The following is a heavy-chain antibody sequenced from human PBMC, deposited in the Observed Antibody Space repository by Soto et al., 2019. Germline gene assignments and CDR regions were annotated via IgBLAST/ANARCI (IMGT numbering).Heavy chain of an antibody. CDR3: ATHDTRGFYYSMDV. V-gene: IGHV1-24*01. CDR1: GYTLTELS. Sequence: ASVKVSCKVSGYTLTELSMHWVQQAPGKGLEWMGGFDPEDGETIYAQKFQGRVTMTEDTSTDTAYMELSSLRSEDTAVYYCATHDTRGFYYSMDVWGKGTTVTAP. D-gene: IGHD2-2*01. J-gene: IGHJ6*03. CDR2: FDPEDGET.